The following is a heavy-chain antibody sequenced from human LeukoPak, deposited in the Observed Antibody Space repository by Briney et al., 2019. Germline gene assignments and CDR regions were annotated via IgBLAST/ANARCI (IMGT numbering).Heavy chain of an antibody. Sequence: GGSLRLSCAASGFTFSRNSMNWVRQAPGKGLEWVSSISTSSSYIYYADSVKGRFTISRDNAKNSLYLQMNSLRAEDTAVYYCARPELPGWSVLFDFWGQGTLVTVSS. V-gene: IGHV3-21*01. D-gene: IGHD2-15*01. CDR2: ISTSSSYI. CDR1: GFTFSRNS. CDR3: ARPELPGWSVLFDF. J-gene: IGHJ4*02.